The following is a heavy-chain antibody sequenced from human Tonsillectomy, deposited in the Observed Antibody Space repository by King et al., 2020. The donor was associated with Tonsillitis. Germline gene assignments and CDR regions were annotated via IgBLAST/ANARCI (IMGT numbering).Heavy chain of an antibody. Sequence: QLQESGPGLVKPSETLSLTCTVSGGSISSSGYYWGWIRQPPGKGLEWIGSIDYSGSTYYNPSLKSRVTISVDTSKTQFSLKLGFVTAADTAVYYCARRTELLAFDYWGQGTLVTVSS. V-gene: IGHV4-39*01. J-gene: IGHJ4*02. CDR1: GGSISSSGYY. D-gene: IGHD1-26*01. CDR2: IDYSGST. CDR3: ARRTELLAFDY.